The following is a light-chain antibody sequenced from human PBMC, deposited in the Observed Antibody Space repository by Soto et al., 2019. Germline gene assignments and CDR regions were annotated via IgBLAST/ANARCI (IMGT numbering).Light chain of an antibody. V-gene: IGKV3-15*01. CDR1: QSVSNN. Sequence: EIVMTQSPATLSLSPGESATLSCRASQSVSNNLAWYQQKPGQAPRLLIYGASTRATGFPARFSGSGSGTEVTLTISSLQSEDFAVYYCQQYNNWPPTWTFGQGTKVEIK. CDR3: QQYNNWPPTWT. CDR2: GAS. J-gene: IGKJ1*01.